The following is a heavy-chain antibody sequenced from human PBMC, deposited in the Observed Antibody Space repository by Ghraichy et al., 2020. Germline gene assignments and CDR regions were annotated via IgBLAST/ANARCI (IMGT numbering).Heavy chain of an antibody. CDR1: GFTFSDYS. CDR2: ITSSSITI. J-gene: IGHJ2*01. D-gene: IGHD6-13*01. Sequence: GGSLRLSCAASGFTFSDYSMIWVRLAPGKALEWVSSITSSSITIFYTDSVKGRFTISRDNAKNSLYLQMNSLRAEDTAVYYCATHPLPRRAAVGACYLDLWGWGTLVTVSA. V-gene: IGHV3-48*01. CDR3: ATHPLPRRAAVGACYLDL.